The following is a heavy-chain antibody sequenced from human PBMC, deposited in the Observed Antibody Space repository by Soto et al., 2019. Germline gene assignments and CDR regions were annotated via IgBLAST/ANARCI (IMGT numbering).Heavy chain of an antibody. V-gene: IGHV2-5*02. CDR3: AHAYSYAHYVVS. D-gene: IGHD5-18*01. CDR2: IYWDDDK. Sequence: QITLKESGPTLVKPTQTLTLTCTFSGFSLSTNAVGVGWIRQPPGTALEWLALIYWDDDKRYSPSLKSRLTITKDTSKKQVVLTMTNMDPLDTDTYYRAHAYSYAHYVVSWGQGTLVTVSS. CDR1: GFSLSTNAVG. J-gene: IGHJ4*02.